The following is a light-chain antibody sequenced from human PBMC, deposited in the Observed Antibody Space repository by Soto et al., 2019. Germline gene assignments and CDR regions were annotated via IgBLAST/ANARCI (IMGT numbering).Light chain of an antibody. CDR2: AAS. CDR3: QQSYSTPPLT. Sequence: DIQMTQSPSSLSASVGDRVTITCRASQSISSYLNWYQQKPGKAPKLLIYAASSLQSGVPSRFSGSRSGTDFTLTISSLQPEDFATYYCQQSYSTPPLTFGGGTKVEI. CDR1: QSISSY. V-gene: IGKV1-39*01. J-gene: IGKJ4*01.